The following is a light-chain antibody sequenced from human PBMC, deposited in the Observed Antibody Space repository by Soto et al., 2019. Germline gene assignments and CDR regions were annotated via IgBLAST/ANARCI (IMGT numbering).Light chain of an antibody. Sequence: EIVLTQSPGTLSLSPEERATLSCRSSRSVSSSYLAWYQQKPGQAPRLLIYGASSRATGIPDRFSGSGSGTDFTLTISRLEPEDFAVYYCQQYGSSPPTITFGQGTRLDIK. CDR2: GAS. CDR1: RSVSSSY. CDR3: QQYGSSPPTIT. J-gene: IGKJ5*01. V-gene: IGKV3-20*01.